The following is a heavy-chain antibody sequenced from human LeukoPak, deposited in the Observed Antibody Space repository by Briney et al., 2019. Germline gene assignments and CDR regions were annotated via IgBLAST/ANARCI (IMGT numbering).Heavy chain of an antibody. J-gene: IGHJ4*02. Sequence: SVKVSCKASGGTFSSYAISWVRQAPGQGLEWMGGIIPIFGTANYAQKFQGRVTITADESASTAYMGLSILRPKDTAVYNVARGGGITMTLDYWGQGTLVTVSS. CDR3: ARGGGITMTLDY. V-gene: IGHV1-69*13. CDR2: IIPIFGTA. D-gene: IGHD3-22*01. CDR1: GGTFSSYA.